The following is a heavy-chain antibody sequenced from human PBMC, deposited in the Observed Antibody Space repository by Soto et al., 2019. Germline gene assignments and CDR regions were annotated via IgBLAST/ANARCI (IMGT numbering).Heavy chain of an antibody. J-gene: IGHJ4*02. CDR1: GFTLRGYW. CDR3: AKDGRLGQFDY. D-gene: IGHD1-1*01. V-gene: IGHV3-74*01. CDR2: INSDGSST. Sequence: EVQLVESGGGLVQPGGSLRRSGAASGFTLRGYWMPGVRQAPGKGLVWVSRINSDGSSTGYADSVKGRFTISRDNAKNTLYLQMNSLRAEDTAVYYCAKDGRLGQFDYWGQGTLVTASS.